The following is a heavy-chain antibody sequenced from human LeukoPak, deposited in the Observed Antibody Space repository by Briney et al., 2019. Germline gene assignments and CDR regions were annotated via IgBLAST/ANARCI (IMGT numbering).Heavy chain of an antibody. CDR2: ISAYNGNT. D-gene: IGHD4-11*01. Sequence: VASVKVSCKASGFTFTSFGFSWVRQAPGQGLEWVGWISAYNGNTNYAQSLQGRVTMTTDASTSTVYMELRSLRSDDTAVYYCGRWRESSNWPPGYLQHWGQGTLVIVSS. CDR3: GRWRESSNWPPGYLQH. V-gene: IGHV1-18*01. J-gene: IGHJ1*01. CDR1: GFTFTSFG.